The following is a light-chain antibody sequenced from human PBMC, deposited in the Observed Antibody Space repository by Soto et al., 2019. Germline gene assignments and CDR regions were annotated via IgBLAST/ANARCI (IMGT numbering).Light chain of an antibody. CDR3: QHMAT. J-gene: IGKJ1*01. CDR1: QTISSS. V-gene: IGKV1-5*03. Sequence: DIQMTQSPSTLSASVGDRVTITCRASQTISSSLAWYQQKPGKAPKPLIYRASSLESGVPSRFSGSGAATEFTLTIISLQPDDFATYFCQHMATFGQGTKVEIK. CDR2: RAS.